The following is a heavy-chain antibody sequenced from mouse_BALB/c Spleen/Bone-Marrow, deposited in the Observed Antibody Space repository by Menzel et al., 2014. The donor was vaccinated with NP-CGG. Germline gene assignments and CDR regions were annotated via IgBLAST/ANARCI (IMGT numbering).Heavy chain of an antibody. CDR3: ASYYSGSGPFAY. Sequence: VQLQQSGAELVKPGASVKLSCTASGFNIKDTYMHWVKQRPEQGLEWIGRIDPANGNTKYDPKFQGKATITADTSSNTASLQLSSLTSEDTPFFFCASYYSGSGPFAYGAKGTGVTFSA. D-gene: IGHD1-1*01. V-gene: IGHV14-3*02. CDR2: IDPANGNT. CDR1: GFNIKDTY. J-gene: IGHJ3*01.